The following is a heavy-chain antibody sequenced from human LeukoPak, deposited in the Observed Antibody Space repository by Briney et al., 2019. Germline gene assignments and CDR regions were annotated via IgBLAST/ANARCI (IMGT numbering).Heavy chain of an antibody. V-gene: IGHV3-30*02. J-gene: IGHJ1*01. D-gene: IGHD3-3*01. CDR1: GFTFSSYG. CDR3: TRDYYTRLGPFRH. CDR2: IRYDGSNK. Sequence: PGGFLRLSCAASGFTFSSYGMHWVRQAPGKGLEWVAFIRYDGSNKYYADSVKGRFTISRDNSKNTLYLQMNSLKTEDTAVYYCTRDYYTRLGPFRHWGQGTLVTVSS.